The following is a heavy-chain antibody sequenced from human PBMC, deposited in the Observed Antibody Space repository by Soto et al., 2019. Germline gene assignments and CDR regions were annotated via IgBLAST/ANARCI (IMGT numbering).Heavy chain of an antibody. CDR2: IYYSGST. CDR3: GRSALGLAPLKLPAF. V-gene: IGHV4-39*01. D-gene: IGHD1-1*01. Sequence: QLRLQESGPGLVKPSETLSLTCTVSGDPVSSSSYYWGWIRQPPGKGLEWIGSIYYSGSTYYSPSLETRAIIPVETSKNHSSLKLPSVTPADTAVFFCGRSALGLAPLKLPAFWAQGTLVTVSS. CDR1: GDPVSSSSYY. J-gene: IGHJ4*02.